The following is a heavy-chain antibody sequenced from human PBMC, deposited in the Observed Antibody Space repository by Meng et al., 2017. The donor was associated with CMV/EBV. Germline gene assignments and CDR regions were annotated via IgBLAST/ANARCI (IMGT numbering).Heavy chain of an antibody. V-gene: IGHV4-59*01. J-gene: IGHJ4*02. D-gene: IGHD6-19*01. Sequence: GSLRLSCAVYGGSFSGYYWSWIRQPPGKGLEWIGYIYYSGSTNYNPSLKSRVTISVDTSKNQFSLKLSSVTAADTAVYYCARHYSGWSYYFDHWGQGTLVTVSS. CDR2: IYYSGST. CDR3: ARHYSGWSYYFDH. CDR1: GGSFSGYY.